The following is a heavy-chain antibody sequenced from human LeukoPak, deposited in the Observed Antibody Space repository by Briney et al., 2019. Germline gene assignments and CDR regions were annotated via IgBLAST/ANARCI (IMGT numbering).Heavy chain of an antibody. V-gene: IGHV4-39*01. D-gene: IGHD7-27*01. Sequence: SETLSLTCTVSGGSIISSSYYWGWIRQPPGKGLEWIGSIYYSGNTYYNPSLKSRVTISIDTSKNQFSLKMTSLTDDGRAVYYCVRSCSWGYSYFDLWGRGTLVTVSS. CDR1: GGSIISSSYY. CDR2: IYYSGNT. CDR3: VRSCSWGYSYFDL. J-gene: IGHJ2*01.